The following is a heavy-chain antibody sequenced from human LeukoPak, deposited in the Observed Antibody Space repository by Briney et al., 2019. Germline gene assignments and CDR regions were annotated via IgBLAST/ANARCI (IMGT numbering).Heavy chain of an antibody. CDR2: IWYDGSNQ. V-gene: IGHV3-33*01. D-gene: IGHD4-17*01. J-gene: IGHJ3*02. CDR3: ASRTTVTDADGFDI. Sequence: GGSLRLSCAASGFAFSSYGMHWVRQAPGKGLEWVAAIWYDGSNQYYADSVKGRFTISRDNSKNTLYLQMNSLRAEDTAVYYCASRTTVTDADGFDIWGQGTMVTVSS. CDR1: GFAFSSYG.